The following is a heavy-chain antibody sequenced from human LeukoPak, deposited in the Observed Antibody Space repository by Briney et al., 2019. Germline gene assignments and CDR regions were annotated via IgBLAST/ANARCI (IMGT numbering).Heavy chain of an antibody. CDR1: GGSISSYY. CDR3: AGYRYGYYDNY. D-gene: IGHD5-18*01. Sequence: SETLSLTCTVSGGSISSYYWSWIRQPPGKGLEWIGDIYYSGSTNYNPSLKSRVTISVDTSKNQFSLKLSSVTAADTAVDYCAGYRYGYYDNYWGQGTLVTVSS. J-gene: IGHJ4*02. V-gene: IGHV4-59*08. CDR2: IYYSGST.